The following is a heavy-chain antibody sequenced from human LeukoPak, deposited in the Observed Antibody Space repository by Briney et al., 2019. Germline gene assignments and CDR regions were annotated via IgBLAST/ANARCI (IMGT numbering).Heavy chain of an antibody. CDR1: GFTFSSYW. CDR2: INSDGSTT. J-gene: IGHJ4*02. D-gene: IGHD2-15*01. V-gene: IGHV3-74*03. Sequence: QSGGSLRLSCAASGFTFSSYWMHWVRQAPGKGLVWVSRINSDGSTTTYADSVKGRFTISRDNAKNTLYLQMNSLRAEDTAVYYCARVCIGCYSKDYWGQGTLVSVSS. CDR3: ARVCIGCYSKDY.